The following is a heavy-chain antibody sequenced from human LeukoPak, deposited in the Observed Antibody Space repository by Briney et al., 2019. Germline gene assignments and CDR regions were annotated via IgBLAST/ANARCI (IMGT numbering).Heavy chain of an antibody. CDR1: GFTVSGNS. CDR2: IYNSSRI. J-gene: IGHJ4*02. V-gene: IGHV3-53*01. CDR3: ARRAGAYSHPYDY. D-gene: IGHD4/OR15-4a*01. Sequence: GGSLRLSCTVSGFTVSGNSMSWVRQAPGKGLEWVSFIYNSSRIHYSDSVKGRFTISRDNSKNTLYLQMNSLRAEDTAVYYCARRAGAYSHPYDYWGQGTLVTVSS.